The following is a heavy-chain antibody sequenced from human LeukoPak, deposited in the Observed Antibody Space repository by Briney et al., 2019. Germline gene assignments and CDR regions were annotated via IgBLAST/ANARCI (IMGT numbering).Heavy chain of an antibody. CDR3: ARGLYSSGWYGVSGFDY. V-gene: IGHV3-21*01. J-gene: IGHJ4*02. D-gene: IGHD6-19*01. CDR2: ISSSSYI. CDR1: GFTFSSYS. Sequence: GGSLRLSCAASGFTFSSYSMNWVRQAPGKGLEWVSSISSSSYIYYADSVKGRFTISRDNAKNSLYLQMNSLRAEDTAVYYCARGLYSSGWYGVSGFDYWGQGTLVTVSS.